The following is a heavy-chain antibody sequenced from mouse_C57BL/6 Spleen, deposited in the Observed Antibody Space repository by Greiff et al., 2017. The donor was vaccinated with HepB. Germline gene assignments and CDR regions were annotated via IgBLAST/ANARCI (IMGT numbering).Heavy chain of an antibody. CDR3: ARSDYYGSSYLDY. CDR2: IFPGSGST. D-gene: IGHD1-1*01. CDR1: GYTFTDYY. Sequence: VKLMESGPELVKPGASVKISCKASGYTFTDYYINWVKQRPGQGLEWIGWIFPGSGSTYYNEKFKGKSTLTVDNSSSTAYMFLSSLTSEASAVYFCARSDYYGSSYLDYWGQGTTLTVSS. J-gene: IGHJ2*01. V-gene: IGHV1-75*01.